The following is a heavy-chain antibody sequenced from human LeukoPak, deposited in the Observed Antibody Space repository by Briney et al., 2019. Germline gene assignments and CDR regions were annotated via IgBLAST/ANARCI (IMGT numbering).Heavy chain of an antibody. CDR3: PKRPPGMGY. V-gene: IGHV3-21*04. D-gene: IGHD1-14*01. Sequence: PGGSLRLSCAASGFTFSSYSMNWVRQAPGKGLEWVSSISSSSYIYYAYSVKRRFTISRDNAKNSHCLKINRLRAEDTAVYYCPKRPPGMGYRGQGNLVTVSS. CDR1: GFTFSSYS. CDR2: ISSSSYI. J-gene: IGHJ4*01.